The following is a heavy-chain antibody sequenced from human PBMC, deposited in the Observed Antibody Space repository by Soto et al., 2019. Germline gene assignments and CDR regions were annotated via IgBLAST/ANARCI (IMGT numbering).Heavy chain of an antibody. CDR2: IYPGDSDT. CDR3: ARGDYDILTGDFKSFYGMDV. D-gene: IGHD3-9*01. Sequence: GESLKISCKGSGYSFTSYWIGWVRQMPGKGLEWMGIIYPGDSDTRYSPSFQGQVTISADKSIRTAYLQWSSLKASDTAIYYCARGDYDILTGDFKSFYGMDVWGQGTTVNVSS. V-gene: IGHV5-51*01. CDR1: GYSFTSYW. J-gene: IGHJ6*02.